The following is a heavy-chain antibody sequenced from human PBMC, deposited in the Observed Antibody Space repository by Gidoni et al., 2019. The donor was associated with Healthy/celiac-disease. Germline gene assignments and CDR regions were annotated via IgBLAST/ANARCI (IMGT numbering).Heavy chain of an antibody. CDR2: INPSGGST. D-gene: IGHD6-13*01. CDR3: ARDLRGEQQLVRGPDY. V-gene: IGHV1-46*03. Sequence: QVQLVQTGAEVKKPGASVKVSCKASGYTFTSSYMHWVRQAPGQGLEWMGIINPSGGSTSYAQKFQGRVTMTRDTSTSTVYMELSSLRSEDTAVYYCARDLRGEQQLVRGPDYWGQGTLVTVSS. CDR1: GYTFTSSY. J-gene: IGHJ4*02.